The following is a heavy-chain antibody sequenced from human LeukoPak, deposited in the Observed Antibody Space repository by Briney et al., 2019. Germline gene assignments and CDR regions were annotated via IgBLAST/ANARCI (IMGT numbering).Heavy chain of an antibody. V-gene: IGHV3-74*01. J-gene: IGHJ4*02. Sequence: GGSLRLSCAASGFIFTRYWMHWVRQAPGKGLVWVSRVNPDGSSTIYGDSVKGRFTSSRDNAKNTLYLQMNSLRAEDTAVYYCARGGSYGDYWGQGILVTVSS. CDR3: ARGGSYGDY. D-gene: IGHD3-16*01. CDR2: VNPDGSST. CDR1: GFIFTRYW.